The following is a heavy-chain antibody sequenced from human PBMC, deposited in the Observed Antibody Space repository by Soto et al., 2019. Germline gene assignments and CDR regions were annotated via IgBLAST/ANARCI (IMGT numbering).Heavy chain of an antibody. CDR3: AKGNIVVVPAAYPFGMDV. CDR1: GYTFTSYA. D-gene: IGHD2-2*01. Sequence: PSVKVSCKASGYTFTSYAMHWVRQAPGQRLEWMGWINAGNGNTKYSQKFQGRVTITRDTSASTAYMELSSLRSEDTAVYYCAKGNIVVVPAAYPFGMDVWGQGTTVTVSS. V-gene: IGHV1-3*01. CDR2: INAGNGNT. J-gene: IGHJ6*02.